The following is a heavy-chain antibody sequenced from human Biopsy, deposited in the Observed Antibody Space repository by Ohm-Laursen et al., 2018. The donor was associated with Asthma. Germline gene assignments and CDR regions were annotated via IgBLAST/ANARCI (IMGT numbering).Heavy chain of an antibody. CDR1: GFSFSNFA. CDR2: ISKDASTQ. D-gene: IGHD6-19*01. Sequence: SLRLSGAAFGFSFSNFAIHWVRQAPGKGLEWVGVISKDASTQDYADSVKGRFTISRDNAKNSLYLQMNSLRAEDTAVYYCARDSYSSGLYDDFESWGQGTLVTVSS. J-gene: IGHJ4*02. CDR3: ARDSYSSGLYDDFES. V-gene: IGHV3-30*07.